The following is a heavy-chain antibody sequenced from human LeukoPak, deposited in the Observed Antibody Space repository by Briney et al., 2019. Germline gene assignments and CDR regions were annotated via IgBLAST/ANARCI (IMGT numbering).Heavy chain of an antibody. CDR3: AKDTVQYYDSSGYFDY. D-gene: IGHD3-22*01. V-gene: IGHV3-9*01. CDR1: GFTFDDYA. CDR2: ISWNSGSI. J-gene: IGHJ4*02. Sequence: PGRSLRLSCAASGFTFDDYAMHWVRQAPGKGLEWVSGISWNSGSIGYVDSVKGRFTISRDNAKNSLYLQMNSLRAEDTALYYCAKDTVQYYDSSGYFDYWGQGTLVTVSS.